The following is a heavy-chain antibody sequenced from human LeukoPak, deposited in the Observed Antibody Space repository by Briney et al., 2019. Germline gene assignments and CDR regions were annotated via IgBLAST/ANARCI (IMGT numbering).Heavy chain of an antibody. V-gene: IGHV3-48*03. CDR1: GFAFSRYE. Sequence: GGSLRLSCAASGFAFSRYEMNWVRQAPGKGLEWVSYIRSTSNTIYYADSVEGRFTISRDNAKNSLYLQMNSLRAEDTAVYYCARDFGRWFIDYWGQGTLVTVSS. CDR2: IRSTSNTI. CDR3: ARDFGRWFIDY. J-gene: IGHJ4*02. D-gene: IGHD4-23*01.